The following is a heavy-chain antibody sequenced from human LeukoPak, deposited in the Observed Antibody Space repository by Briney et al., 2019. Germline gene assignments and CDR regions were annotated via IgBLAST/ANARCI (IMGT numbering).Heavy chain of an antibody. D-gene: IGHD3-16*02. CDR2: IYYSGST. CDR1: GGSISSSSYY. CDR3: ARGRYPGYYLVY. Sequence: PSETLSLTCTVSGGSISSSSYYWGWIRQPPGKGLEWIGNIYYSGSTNYNPSLKSRVTISVDTSKNQFSLKLSSATAADTAVYYCARGRYPGYYLVYWGPGTLVTASS. J-gene: IGHJ4*02. V-gene: IGHV4-39*07.